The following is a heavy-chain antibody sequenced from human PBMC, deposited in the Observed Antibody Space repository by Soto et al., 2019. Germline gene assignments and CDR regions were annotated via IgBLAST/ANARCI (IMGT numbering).Heavy chain of an antibody. D-gene: IGHD3-22*01. J-gene: IGHJ6*02. CDR3: TRDTRSMIPYYYYGMDV. Sequence: PGGSLRLSCTASGFTFGDYAMSWFRQAPGKGLEWVGFIRSKAYGGTTEYAASVKGRFTISRDDSKSIAYLLMNSLKTEDTAVYYCTRDTRSMIPYYYYGMDVWGQGTTVTVSS. CDR1: GFTFGDYA. V-gene: IGHV3-49*03. CDR2: IRSKAYGGTT.